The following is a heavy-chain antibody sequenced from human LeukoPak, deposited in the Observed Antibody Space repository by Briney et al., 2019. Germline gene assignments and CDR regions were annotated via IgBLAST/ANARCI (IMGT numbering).Heavy chain of an antibody. D-gene: IGHD4-17*01. CDR2: IYTSGST. CDR3: ARVKMNGDPINNWFDP. V-gene: IGHV4-61*02. Sequence: PSQTLSLTCTVSGGSISSGSYYWSWIRQPAGKGLEWIGRIYTSGSTNYNPSLKSRVTMSVDTSKNQFSLKLSSVTAADTAVYYCARVKMNGDPINNWFDPWGQGTLVTVSS. J-gene: IGHJ5*02. CDR1: GGSISSGSYY.